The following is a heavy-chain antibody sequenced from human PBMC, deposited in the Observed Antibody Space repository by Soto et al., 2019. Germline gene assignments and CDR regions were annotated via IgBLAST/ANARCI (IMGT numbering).Heavy chain of an antibody. J-gene: IGHJ6*02. Sequence: QVQLAQSANEVKKPGASVRVSCKAAGYTFIRYGIAWVRQAPGQGLEWMGWISPYNDYTVYAQKFQGRVSMTADTSTXTXYXHLRGLKSDDTAVYYCSRGGYYDNSWGKLSHYGLDVWGQGTSVSVSS. CDR2: ISPYNDYT. D-gene: IGHD3-16*01. V-gene: IGHV1-18*01. CDR3: SRGGYYDNSWGKLSHYGLDV. CDR1: GYTFIRYG.